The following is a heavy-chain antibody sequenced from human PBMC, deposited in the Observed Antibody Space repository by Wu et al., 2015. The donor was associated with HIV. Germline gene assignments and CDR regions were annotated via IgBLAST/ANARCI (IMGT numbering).Heavy chain of an antibody. V-gene: IGHV1-2*02. CDR2: VSPNTGGT. Sequence: QVQLVQSGAEVKKPGASVKVSCKASGYTFTDFFIHWVRQAPGQGLEWMGWVSPNTGGTNYAQKFQGRVTMTRDTSINTAYMELTSLTSDDTAMYYCARRGGYCSSTSCSDAFDIWGQGTMVTVSS. J-gene: IGHJ3*02. CDR3: ARRGGYCSSTSCSDAFDI. CDR1: GYTFTDFF. D-gene: IGHD2-2*03.